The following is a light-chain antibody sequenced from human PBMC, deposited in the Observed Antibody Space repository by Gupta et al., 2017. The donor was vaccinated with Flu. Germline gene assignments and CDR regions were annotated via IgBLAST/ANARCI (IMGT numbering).Light chain of an antibody. J-gene: IGKJ1*01. Sequence: DIQMTQSPSSLSASVGDRVIITCRASQGVNSYLSWFQQKPGKAPKLLVYGASILQNGVPSRFSGSGSGADFTLTINNLQPEDFATYYCQQCFYIPRTFGQGTKVE. CDR1: QGVNSY. CDR3: QQCFYIPRT. CDR2: GAS. V-gene: IGKV1-39*01.